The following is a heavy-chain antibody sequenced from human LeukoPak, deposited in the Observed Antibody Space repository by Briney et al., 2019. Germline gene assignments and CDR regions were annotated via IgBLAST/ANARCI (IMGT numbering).Heavy chain of an antibody. CDR2: IYYSGST. CDR3: ARLTMVRGVTPYYFHY. Sequence: SETLSLTCTVSGGSISSCYWSWVRQPAGKGLEWIGYIYYSGSTNYNPSLKSRVTRSVDTSKNQFSLKLSSVTAADTAVYYCARLTMVRGVTPYYFHYWGQGTLVTVSS. CDR1: GGSISSCY. V-gene: IGHV4-59*01. D-gene: IGHD3-10*01. J-gene: IGHJ4*02.